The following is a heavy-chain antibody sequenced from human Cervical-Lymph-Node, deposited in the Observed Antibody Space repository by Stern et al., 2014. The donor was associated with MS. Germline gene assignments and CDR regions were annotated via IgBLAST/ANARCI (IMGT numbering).Heavy chain of an antibody. D-gene: IGHD5-24*01. CDR1: GGTFSSYA. J-gene: IGHJ6*02. V-gene: IGHV1-69*01. Sequence: VQLVESGAEVKKPGSSVKVSCKASGGTFSSYAISWVRQAPGQGLEWMGGIIPFFGTANYVQRFQGRVTITADESTTTADMELSSLRSEDTAVYYCATRDMATVTNYYYGMDVWGQGTTVIVSS. CDR2: IIPFFGTA. CDR3: ATRDMATVTNYYYGMDV.